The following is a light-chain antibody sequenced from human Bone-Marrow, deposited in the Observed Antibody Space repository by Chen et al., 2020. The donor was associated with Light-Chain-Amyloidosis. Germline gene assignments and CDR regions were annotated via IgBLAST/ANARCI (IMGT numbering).Light chain of an antibody. CDR3: QVWDRSSDRPV. J-gene: IGLJ3*02. Sequence: YVLTQPPSVSVAPGQTATIACGGNNIGSTSVYWYQQTPGQAPLLVVYDDSDRPEGIPERLSGSNSGNTSTLTISRVEAGDEADYYCQVWDRSSDRPVFGGGTKLTVL. V-gene: IGLV3-21*02. CDR2: DDS. CDR1: NIGSTS.